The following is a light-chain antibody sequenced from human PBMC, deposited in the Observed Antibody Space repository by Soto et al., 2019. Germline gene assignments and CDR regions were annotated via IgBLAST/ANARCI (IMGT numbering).Light chain of an antibody. CDR1: SSDVGGYNY. V-gene: IGLV2-14*03. CDR2: EVS. J-gene: IGLJ3*02. CDR3: TSFTSSSTWV. Sequence: QSALTQPASVSGSPGQSMTISCTGTSSDVGGYNYVSWFQQHPGKAPKLKIYEVSNRPSGVSNRFSGSKSGYTASLTISELQAEDEADYYCTSFTSSSTWVFGGGTK.